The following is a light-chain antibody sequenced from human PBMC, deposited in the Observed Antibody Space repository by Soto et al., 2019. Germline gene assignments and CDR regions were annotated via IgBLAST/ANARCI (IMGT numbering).Light chain of an antibody. CDR3: MQALQTPPYT. CDR2: LGS. J-gene: IGKJ2*01. CDR1: QSLQHSNGYNF. V-gene: IGKV2-28*01. Sequence: DIVMTQSPLSLAVTPGESASISCRSSQSLQHSNGYNFLDWYLQKAGQSPRLLIYLGSNRASGVPDRFSGSGSGTDFTLTISRVEAEDVGVYYCMQALQTPPYTFGQGTKLEIK.